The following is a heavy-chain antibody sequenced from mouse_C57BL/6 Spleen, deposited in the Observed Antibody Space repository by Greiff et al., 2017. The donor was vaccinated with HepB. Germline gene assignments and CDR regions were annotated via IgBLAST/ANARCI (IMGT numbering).Heavy chain of an antibody. CDR2: IRSKSNNYAT. CDR1: GFSFNTYA. CDR3: GRQGDGYFDY. Sequence: EVKLMESGGGLVQPKGSLKLSCAASGFSFNTYAMNWVRQAPGKGLEWVARIRSKSNNYATYYADSVKDRFTISRDDSESMLYLQMNNLKTEDTAMYYCGRQGDGYFDYWGQGTTLTVSS. J-gene: IGHJ2*01. V-gene: IGHV10-1*01. D-gene: IGHD2-3*01.